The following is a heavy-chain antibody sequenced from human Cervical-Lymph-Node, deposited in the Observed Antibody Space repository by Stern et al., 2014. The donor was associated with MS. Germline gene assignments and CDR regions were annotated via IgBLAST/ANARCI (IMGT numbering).Heavy chain of an antibody. CDR1: GYSFTIYY. J-gene: IGHJ4*02. CDR2: IYPYDSDT. V-gene: IGHV5-51*01. Sequence: EVQLVESGAEVKKPGEYLKIFCKLSGYSFTIYYIAWLRQMPGKGLECMGFIYPYDSDTTYSPSFQGQVTISADKSITTAYLQWSSLRASDTAMYYCARHVQGFDYWGQGTLVTVSS. CDR3: ARHVQGFDY.